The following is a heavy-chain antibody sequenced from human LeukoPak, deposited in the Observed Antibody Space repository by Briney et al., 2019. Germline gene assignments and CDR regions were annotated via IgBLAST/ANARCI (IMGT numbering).Heavy chain of an antibody. J-gene: IGHJ4*02. Sequence: ASVKVSCKASGYTFNFYYVHWVRQAPGQGLEWMGIINPNSGGTTYAQKFQGRVTLTGDTSASTAFMELSSLTSEDTAVYYCAREGFCSGTNCPAVYWGQGTLVTVSS. V-gene: IGHV1-46*02. D-gene: IGHD2-2*01. CDR1: GYTFNFYY. CDR2: INPNSGGT. CDR3: AREGFCSGTNCPAVY.